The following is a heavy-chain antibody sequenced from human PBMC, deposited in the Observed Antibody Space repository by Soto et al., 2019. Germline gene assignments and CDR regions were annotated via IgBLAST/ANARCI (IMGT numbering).Heavy chain of an antibody. J-gene: IGHJ4*02. CDR1: GGSISSGGYY. D-gene: IGHD6-13*01. CDR3: VRGEQQLPVDY. CDR2: IYYSGST. V-gene: IGHV4-31*03. Sequence: PSETLSLTCTVSGGSISSGGYYWSWIRQHPGKGLEWIGYIYYSGSTYYNPSLKSRVTISVDTSKNQFSLKLSSVTAADTAVYYCVRGEQQLPVDYWGQGTLVTVSS.